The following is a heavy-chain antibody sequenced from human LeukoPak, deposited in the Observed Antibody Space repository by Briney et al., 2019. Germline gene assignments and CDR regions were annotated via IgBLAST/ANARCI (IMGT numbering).Heavy chain of an antibody. CDR1: GGSISSYY. V-gene: IGHV4-39*01. J-gene: IGHJ6*02. CDR3: AVITTTIPPLYGMDV. Sequence: PSETLSLTCTVSGGSISSYYWGWIRQPPGKGLEWIGSIYYSGSAYYNPSLKSRVTISVDTSKNQFSLKLSSVTAADTAVYYCAVITTTIPPLYGMDVWGQGTTVTVSS. CDR2: IYYSGSA. D-gene: IGHD1-14*01.